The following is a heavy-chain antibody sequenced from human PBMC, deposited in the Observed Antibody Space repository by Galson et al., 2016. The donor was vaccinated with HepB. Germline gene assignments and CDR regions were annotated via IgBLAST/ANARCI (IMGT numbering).Heavy chain of an antibody. CDR3: AKDWGTSSFYWFDV. Sequence: SLRLSCAASGFTFSGHAITWVRQAPGKRLECLSAISGGGDKTFYADSMRRRFTISRDNAQNNVYLQMNSLRAEDTAIYYCAKDWGTSSFYWFDVWGQGTLVTVSS. D-gene: IGHD6-6*01. CDR2: ISGGGDKT. J-gene: IGHJ5*02. V-gene: IGHV3-23*01. CDR1: GFTFSGHA.